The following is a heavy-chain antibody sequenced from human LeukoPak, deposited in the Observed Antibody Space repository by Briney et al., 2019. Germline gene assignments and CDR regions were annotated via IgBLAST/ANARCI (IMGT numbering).Heavy chain of an antibody. J-gene: IGHJ6*03. CDR2: ISYDGSNK. V-gene: IGHV3-30*04. D-gene: IGHD6-6*01. Sequence: GGSLRLSCAASGFTFSSYAMHWVRQAPGKGLEWVAVISYDGSNKYYADSVKGRFTISRDNSDNTQFLEMNSLRPEDTAVYYCARDGAARLLRYYYYMDLWGKGTTVTVSS. CDR1: GFTFSSYA. CDR3: ARDGAARLLRYYYYMDL.